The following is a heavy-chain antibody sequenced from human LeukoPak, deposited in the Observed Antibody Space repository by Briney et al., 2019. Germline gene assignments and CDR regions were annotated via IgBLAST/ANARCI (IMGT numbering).Heavy chain of an antibody. CDR2: IYTSGST. CDR1: GGSISSGSYY. J-gene: IGHJ3*02. V-gene: IGHV4-61*02. CDR3: ARDLITMVRDDAFDI. Sequence: SQTLSLTCTVSGGSISSGSYYWSWIRQPAGKGLEWIGRIYTSGSTNYNPSLKSRVTISVDTSKNQFSLKLSSVAAADTAVYYCARDLITMVRDDAFDIWGQGTMVTVSS. D-gene: IGHD3-10*01.